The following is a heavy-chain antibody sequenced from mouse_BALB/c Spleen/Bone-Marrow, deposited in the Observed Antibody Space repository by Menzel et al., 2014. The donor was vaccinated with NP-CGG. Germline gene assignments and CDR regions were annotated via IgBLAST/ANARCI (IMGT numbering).Heavy chain of an antibody. CDR1: GFTFXDAW. J-gene: IGHJ4*01. CDR3: IGYDDYAVDY. V-gene: IGHV6-6*01. CDR2: IRGKANNHAI. D-gene: IGHD2-2*01. Sequence: EVQLQQSGGGLVQPGGSMKLSCAASGFTFXDAWMDWVRQSPEKGLEWVAEIRGKANNHAIYYAESVKGRFTISRDDSKGSVYLQMNSLRAEDTGIYYCIGYDDYAVDYWGQGTSVTVSS.